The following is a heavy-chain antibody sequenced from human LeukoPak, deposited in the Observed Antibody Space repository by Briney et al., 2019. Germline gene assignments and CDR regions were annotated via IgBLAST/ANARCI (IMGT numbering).Heavy chain of an antibody. Sequence: GGSLRLSCAASGFTFSNYWMSWVRQAPGKGLEWVAKIKQDGSEKYYANSVKGRFTISRDNAKNSLYLQMNSLRAEDTAIYYCAREDDWNYEDYWGQGTLVTVSS. CDR1: GFTFSNYW. CDR3: AREDDWNYEDY. J-gene: IGHJ4*02. V-gene: IGHV3-7*01. D-gene: IGHD1-7*01. CDR2: IKQDGSEK.